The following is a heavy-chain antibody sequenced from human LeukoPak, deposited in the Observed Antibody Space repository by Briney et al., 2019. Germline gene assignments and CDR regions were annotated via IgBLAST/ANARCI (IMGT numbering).Heavy chain of an antibody. CDR2: IYYSGST. CDR1: GGSISSYY. CDR3: ARIADYFDY. V-gene: IGHV4-59*12. J-gene: IGHJ4*02. D-gene: IGHD6-13*01. Sequence: PSETLSLTCTVSGGSISSYYWSWIRQPPGKGLEWIGYIYYSGSTNYNPSLKSRVTISVDTSKNQFSLKLSSVTAADTAVYYCARIADYFDYWGQGTLVTVSS.